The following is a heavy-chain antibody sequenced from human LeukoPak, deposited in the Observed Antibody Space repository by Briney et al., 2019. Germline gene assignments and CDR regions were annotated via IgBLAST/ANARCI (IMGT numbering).Heavy chain of an antibody. CDR3: ARDIVVVPAADYSVLYWYFDL. D-gene: IGHD2-2*01. J-gene: IGHJ2*01. Sequence: GGSLRLSCAASGFTFSSYSMNWVRQAPGKGLEWVSYISSSSSTIYYADSVKGRFTISRDNAKNSLYLQMNSLRAEDTAVYYCARDIVVVPAADYSVLYWYFDLWGRGTLVTVSS. CDR1: GFTFSSYS. V-gene: IGHV3-48*01. CDR2: ISSSSSTI.